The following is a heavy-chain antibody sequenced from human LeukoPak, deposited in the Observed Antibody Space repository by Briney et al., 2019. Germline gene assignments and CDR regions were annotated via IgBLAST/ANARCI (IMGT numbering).Heavy chain of an antibody. CDR1: GGSISSGSYD. V-gene: IGHV4-61*09. CDR3: TKGRGI. D-gene: IGHD3-10*01. J-gene: IGHJ4*02. CDR2: IYTSGTS. Sequence: KASETLSLTCTVSGGSISSGSYDRYWIRQPAGKGLEWIGHIYTSGTSNYNPSLRSRVTILVDTSKNQFSLKLTSVTAADTAVYHCTKGRGIWGQGTLVTVSS.